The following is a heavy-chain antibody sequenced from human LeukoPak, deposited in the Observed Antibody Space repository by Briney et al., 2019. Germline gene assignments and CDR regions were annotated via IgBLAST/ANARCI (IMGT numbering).Heavy chain of an antibody. Sequence: PGGSLRLSCAASGFTFSSYSMNWVRQAPGKGLEWVSSISSSSSYIYYADSVKGRFTISRDNAKNSLYLQMNSLRAEDTAVYYCARGLPSSWFSFFFDYWGQGTLVTVSS. CDR3: ARGLPSSWFSFFFDY. CDR2: ISSSSSYI. D-gene: IGHD6-13*01. J-gene: IGHJ4*02. V-gene: IGHV3-21*04. CDR1: GFTFSSYS.